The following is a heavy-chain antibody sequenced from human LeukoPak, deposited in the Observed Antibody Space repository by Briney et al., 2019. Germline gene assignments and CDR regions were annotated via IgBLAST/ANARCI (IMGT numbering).Heavy chain of an antibody. D-gene: IGHD3-3*01. Sequence: GGSLRLSCAASGFTFSSYAMGWVRQAPGKGLEWVSAISGNGGSIYYADSVKGHFTILRDNSKNRLYLQMNSLRADDSAVYYCAKGKTFYDFRSGYEYWGQGTLVTVSS. CDR3: AKGKTFYDFRSGYEY. V-gene: IGHV3-23*01. J-gene: IGHJ4*02. CDR2: ISGNGGSI. CDR1: GFTFSSYA.